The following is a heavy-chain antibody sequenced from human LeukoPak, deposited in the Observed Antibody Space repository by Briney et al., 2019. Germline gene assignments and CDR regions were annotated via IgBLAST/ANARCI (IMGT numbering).Heavy chain of an antibody. J-gene: IGHJ5*02. CDR1: GATFSSYA. D-gene: IGHD2-15*01. CDR3: AEDRVPQGNWFDP. CDR2: IIPIFGTA. V-gene: IGHV1-69*06. Sequence: GASVKLSCKASGATFSSYAISWVRQAPGQGLEWMGGIIPIFGTANYAQKFQGRVTITADKSTSTAYMELSSLRSGDTAVYYCAEDRVPQGNWFDPWGQGTLVTVSS.